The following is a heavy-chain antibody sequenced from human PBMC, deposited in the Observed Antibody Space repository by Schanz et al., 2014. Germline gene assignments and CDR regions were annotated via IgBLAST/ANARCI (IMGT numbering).Heavy chain of an antibody. V-gene: IGHV3-30*18. CDR3: AKERDMTGWNHGDY. CDR1: GFAFSDYG. Sequence: QVQLVESGGGVVQPGKSLRLSCAASGFAFSDYGMHWVRQAPGKGLEWVAFISYDGNEKHYPDSVKGRFTISRDNSRNTLFLQMESLRTEDTAVYHCAKERDMTGWNHGDYWGQGTLVTVSS. CDR2: ISYDGNEK. J-gene: IGHJ4*02. D-gene: IGHD3-9*01.